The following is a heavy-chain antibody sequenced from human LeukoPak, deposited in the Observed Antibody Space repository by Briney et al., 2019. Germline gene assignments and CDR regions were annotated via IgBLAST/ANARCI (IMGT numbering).Heavy chain of an antibody. D-gene: IGHD3-3*01. CDR3: ARGGFYDFWSGYYTSLER. J-gene: IGHJ4*02. CDR2: IYYSGST. Sequence: SETLSLTCTVSGGSISSGDYYWSWIRQPPGKGLEWTGYIYYSGSTYYNPSLKSRVTISVDTSKNQFSLKLSSVTAADTAVYYCARGGFYDFWSGYYTSLERWGQGTLVTVSS. V-gene: IGHV4-30-4*01. CDR1: GGSISSGDYY.